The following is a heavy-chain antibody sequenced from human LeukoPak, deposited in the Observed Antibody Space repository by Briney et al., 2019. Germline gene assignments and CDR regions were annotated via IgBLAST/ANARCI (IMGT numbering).Heavy chain of an antibody. CDR2: ISGSGGST. J-gene: IGHJ3*02. V-gene: IGHV3-23*01. D-gene: IGHD1-26*01. Sequence: GGSLRLSCAASGFTFSSYAMSWVRQAPGKGLEWVSAISGSGGSTYYADSVKGRFTISRDNSKNTLYLQMNSLRAEDTAVYYCVKKGQMGSVFDIWGQGTMVTVSS. CDR3: VKKGQMGSVFDI. CDR1: GFTFSSYA.